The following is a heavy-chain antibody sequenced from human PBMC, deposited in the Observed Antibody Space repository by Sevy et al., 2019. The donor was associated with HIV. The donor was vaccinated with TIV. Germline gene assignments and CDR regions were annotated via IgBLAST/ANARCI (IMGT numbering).Heavy chain of an antibody. CDR3: AREEIAAAGTSTCYYYYMDV. CDR1: GFTFSSYG. J-gene: IGHJ6*03. CDR2: IWYDGSNK. Sequence: GGSLRLSCAASGFTFSSYGMHWVRQAPGKGLEWVAVIWYDGSNKYYADSVKGRFTISRDNSKNTLYLQMNSLRAEDXXVYYCAREEIAAAGTSTCYYYYMDVWGKGTTVTVSS. V-gene: IGHV3-33*01. D-gene: IGHD6-13*01.